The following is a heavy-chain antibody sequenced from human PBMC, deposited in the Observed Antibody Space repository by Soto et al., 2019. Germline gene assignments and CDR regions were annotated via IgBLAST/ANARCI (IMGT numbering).Heavy chain of an antibody. J-gene: IGHJ4*02. Sequence: KTSETLSLTCTVSGGSISSGDYYWSWIRQPPGKGLEWIGYIYYSGSTYYNPSLKSRVTISVDTSKNQFSLKLSSVTAADTAVYYCAKADLNYDILTGCMMVYWGQGTLVTVSS. CDR3: AKADLNYDILTGCMMVY. D-gene: IGHD3-9*01. CDR2: IYYSGST. CDR1: GGSISSGDYY. V-gene: IGHV4-30-4*01.